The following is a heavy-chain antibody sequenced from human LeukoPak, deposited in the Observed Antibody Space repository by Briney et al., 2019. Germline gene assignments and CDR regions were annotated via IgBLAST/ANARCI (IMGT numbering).Heavy chain of an antibody. CDR1: GGSFSGYY. D-gene: IGHD3-22*01. CDR2: INHSGST. Sequence: SETLSLTCAVYGGSFSGYYWSWIRQPPGKGLEWIGEINHSGSTNYNPSLKSRVTISVDTSKNQFSLKLSSVTAADTAVYYCARVIDYYDSSGFDYGGQGTLVTVPS. J-gene: IGHJ4*02. V-gene: IGHV4-34*01. CDR3: ARVIDYYDSSGFDY.